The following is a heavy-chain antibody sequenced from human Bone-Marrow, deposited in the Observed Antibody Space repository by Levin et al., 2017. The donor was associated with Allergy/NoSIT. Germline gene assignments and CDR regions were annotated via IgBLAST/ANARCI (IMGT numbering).Heavy chain of an antibody. Sequence: SETLSLTCTVSGGSIGTYYWSWIRQPPGKGLEWIGYIYDSGTTNYNPSLESRVTISVDTSKNQLSLRLTSLTAADTAVYYCARGLGIDNDALDIWGQGTTVTVSS. V-gene: IGHV4-59*12. CDR1: GGSIGTYY. D-gene: IGHD3-3*02. CDR2: IYDSGTT. CDR3: ARGLGIDNDALDI. J-gene: IGHJ3*02.